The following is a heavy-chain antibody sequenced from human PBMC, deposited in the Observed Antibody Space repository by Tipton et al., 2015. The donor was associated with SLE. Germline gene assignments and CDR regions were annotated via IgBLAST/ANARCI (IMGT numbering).Heavy chain of an antibody. J-gene: IGHJ6*02. Sequence: LSLTCTVSGGSITSSSYFWGWIRQSPGKGLEWIGNINTGGGTYRNPSLMSRVTISVDTSTTQFSLKLTSVTAADTAVYYCARWIPLTGINVWGQGATVTVSS. V-gene: IGHV4-39*07. CDR2: INTGGGT. CDR1: GGSITSSSYF. CDR3: ARWIPLTGINV. D-gene: IGHD5-18*01.